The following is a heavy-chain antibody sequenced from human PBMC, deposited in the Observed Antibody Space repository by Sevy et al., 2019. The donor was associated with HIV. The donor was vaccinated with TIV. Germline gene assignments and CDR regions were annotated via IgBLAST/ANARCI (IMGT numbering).Heavy chain of an antibody. J-gene: IGHJ6*02. CDR2: ISFDGDIK. CDR3: ARPRSNYVDHVYFYAMDV. V-gene: IGHV3-30*09. CDR1: GSPFGYYR. Sequence: GGSLRLSCTASGSPFGYYRTHWVRQAPGRGLEWVAVISFDGDIKYYADSVKGRFALSRDDSKNMVKLPMNTLRTEDTADYYCARPRSNYVDHVYFYAMDVWGQGTTVTVSS. D-gene: IGHD4-4*01.